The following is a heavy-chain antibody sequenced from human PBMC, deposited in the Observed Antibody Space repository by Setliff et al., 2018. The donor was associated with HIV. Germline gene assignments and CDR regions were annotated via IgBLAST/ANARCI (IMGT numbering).Heavy chain of an antibody. CDR1: GYTFTGYY. D-gene: IGHD3-22*01. J-gene: IGHJ3*02. Sequence: ASVKVSCKASGYTFTGYYMHWVRQAPGQGLEWMGWINPNSGGTNYAQKFQGWVTMTRDTSISTAYMELSRLRSDDTAVYYCARGGSTMIEDAFDIWGRGTMVTVSS. CDR3: ARGGSTMIEDAFDI. V-gene: IGHV1-2*04. CDR2: INPNSGGT.